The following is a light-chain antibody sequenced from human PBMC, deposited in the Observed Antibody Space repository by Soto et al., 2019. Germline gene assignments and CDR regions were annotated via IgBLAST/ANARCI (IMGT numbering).Light chain of an antibody. CDR2: ATS. V-gene: IGKV1-39*01. Sequence: EIQMTQSPSSLSASVGDRVTITCRAGQNIINYLNWYQQKPGKAPRLLIYATSSLEPGVPSRFSGSGFGTDFTLTITSLQPEDFATYYSQQSYSSFVTFGPGTRLEIK. CDR3: QQSYSSFVT. J-gene: IGKJ5*01. CDR1: QNIINY.